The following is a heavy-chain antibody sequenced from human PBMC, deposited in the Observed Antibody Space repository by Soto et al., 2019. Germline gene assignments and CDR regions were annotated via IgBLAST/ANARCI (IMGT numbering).Heavy chain of an antibody. J-gene: IGHJ3*02. CDR3: ARDRRYCTNGVCYTTAFDI. CDR1: GGAISSGGYY. Sequence: PSETLSLTCTLSGGAISSGGYYWSWTRHPPGKSLEWIGYIYYSGSTYYNPSLKSRVTISVDTSKNQFSLKLSSVTAADTAVYYCARDRRYCTNGVCYTTAFDIWGQGTMVTVSS. V-gene: IGHV4-31*03. D-gene: IGHD2-8*01. CDR2: IYYSGST.